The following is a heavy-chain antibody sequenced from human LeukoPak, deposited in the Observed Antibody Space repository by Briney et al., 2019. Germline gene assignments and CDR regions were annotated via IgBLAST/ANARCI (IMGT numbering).Heavy chain of an antibody. J-gene: IGHJ5*02. CDR1: GGSFSGYY. D-gene: IGHD6-6*01. Sequence: SETLSLTGAVYGGSFSGYYWSWIRQPPGKGLEWIGEINHSGSTNYNPSLKSRVTISVDTSKNQFSLKLSSMTAADTAVYYCARGPARRWFGPWGQGTLVTVSS. CDR3: ARGPARRWFGP. CDR2: INHSGST. V-gene: IGHV4-34*01.